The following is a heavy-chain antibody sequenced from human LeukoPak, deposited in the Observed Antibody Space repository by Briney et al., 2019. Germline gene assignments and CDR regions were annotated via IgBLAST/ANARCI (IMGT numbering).Heavy chain of an antibody. CDR2: IYSSGST. J-gene: IGHJ4*02. D-gene: IGHD5-18*01. V-gene: IGHV4-59*08. CDR3: ARSWIRLGYFDY. Sequence: SETLSLTCSVSGGSISNYFWTWIRQPPGKGLEWIGYIYSSGSTYYNPSLKSRVTISVDTSKNQFSLKLSSVTAADTAVYYCARSWIRLGYFDYWGQGTLVTVSS. CDR1: GGSISNYF.